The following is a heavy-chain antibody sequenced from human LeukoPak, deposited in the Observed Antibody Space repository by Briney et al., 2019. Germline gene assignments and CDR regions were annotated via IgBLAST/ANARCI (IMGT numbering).Heavy chain of an antibody. CDR1: GFTFSSYS. D-gene: IGHD3-3*01. Sequence: GGSLRLSCAASGFTFSSYSMNWVRQAPGKGLEWVSSISSSSSYIYYADSVKGRFTISRDNAKNSLYLQMNSLRSEDTAVYYCARHYDFWSGYYRGGDNAFDIWGQGTMVTVSS. CDR2: ISSSSSYI. CDR3: ARHYDFWSGYYRGGDNAFDI. J-gene: IGHJ3*02. V-gene: IGHV3-21*04.